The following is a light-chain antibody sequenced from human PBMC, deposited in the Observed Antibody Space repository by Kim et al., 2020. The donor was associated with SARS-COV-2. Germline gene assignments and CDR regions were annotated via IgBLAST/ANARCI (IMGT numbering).Light chain of an antibody. J-gene: IGLJ3*02. CDR2: NVR. V-gene: IGLV2-14*03. CDR1: TSDVGDNKY. Sequence: QSALTQPASVSGSPGQSITIPCTGPTSDVGDNKYISWYQQHPGKAPKLVIYNVRKRPSGVPNRFSGSKSGNTASLTISGLQAEDEADYYCSSYTSNSSWVFGGGTQLTVL. CDR3: SSYTSNSSWV.